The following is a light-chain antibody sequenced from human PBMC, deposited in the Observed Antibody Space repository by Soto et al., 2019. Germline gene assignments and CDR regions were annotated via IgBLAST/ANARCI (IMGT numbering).Light chain of an antibody. CDR1: QSVSSSY. Sequence: EIVLTQSPGTLSLSPGERATLSCRASQSVSSSYLAWYQQKPGQAPRLLIYGASSRATGIPDRFSGSGSGTDFTLTISRLEXEDFAVYYCQKYGHSPPGLTFGGGTKVDIK. CDR3: QKYGHSPPGLT. V-gene: IGKV3-20*01. CDR2: GAS. J-gene: IGKJ4*01.